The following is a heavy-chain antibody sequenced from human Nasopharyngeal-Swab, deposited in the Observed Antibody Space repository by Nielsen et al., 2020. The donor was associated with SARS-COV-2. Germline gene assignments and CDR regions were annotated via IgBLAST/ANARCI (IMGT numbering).Heavy chain of an antibody. Sequence: GGSLRLSCAASGFTFSSYGMHWVRQAPGKGLEWVAAIWYDGSNKYYADSVKGRFTISRDNSKNTLYLQMNSLRAEDTAVYYCARDQDISGGNPLDYYYGMDVWGQGTTVTVSS. J-gene: IGHJ6*02. CDR1: GFTFSSYG. CDR3: ARDQDISGGNPLDYYYGMDV. D-gene: IGHD2-15*01. V-gene: IGHV3-33*01. CDR2: IWYDGSNK.